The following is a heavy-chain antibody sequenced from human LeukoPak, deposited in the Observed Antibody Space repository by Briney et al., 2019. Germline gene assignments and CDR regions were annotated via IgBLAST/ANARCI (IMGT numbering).Heavy chain of an antibody. V-gene: IGHV3-21*01. CDR1: GFTFSSYS. CDR3: AKQGSYATYNWFDP. CDR2: ISSSSSYI. D-gene: IGHD3-16*01. J-gene: IGHJ5*02. Sequence: PGGSLRLSCAASGFTFSSYSMNWVRQAPGKGLEWVSSISSSSSYIYYADSVKGRFTISRDNSKNTLYLQMNSLRAEDMAVYYCAKQGSYATYNWFDPWGQGTLVTVSS.